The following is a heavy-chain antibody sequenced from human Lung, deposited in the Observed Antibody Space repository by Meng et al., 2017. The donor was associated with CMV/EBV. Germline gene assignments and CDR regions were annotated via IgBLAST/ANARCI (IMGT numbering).Heavy chain of an antibody. CDR2: ITPSSGGT. CDR3: VRANLGSADY. J-gene: IGHJ4*02. CDR1: GYTFTGYY. V-gene: IGHV1-2*06. Sequence: QVRLGQAGVEVKKPGASVKVSCKASGYTFTGYYMHWLRQAPGHGLEWVGRITPSSGGTTYAQKFQGRVTMTRDTSISTAYMELSSLRSDDAAIYYCVRANLGSADYWGQGTLVTVSS. D-gene: IGHD7-27*01.